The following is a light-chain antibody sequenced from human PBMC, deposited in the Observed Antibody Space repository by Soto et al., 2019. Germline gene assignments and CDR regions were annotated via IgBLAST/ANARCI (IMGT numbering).Light chain of an antibody. CDR3: SSYAGINNGI. CDR2: EVT. J-gene: IGLJ2*01. V-gene: IGLV2-8*01. CDR1: SSDVGGYDY. Sequence: QSALTQPPSASGSPGQSVTISCTGTSSDVGGYDYVSWHQQQSGKAPKLIIYEVTKRPSGVPDRFSGSKSGNTASLTVSGLQAEDEADYYCSSYAGINNGIFGAGTKVTVL.